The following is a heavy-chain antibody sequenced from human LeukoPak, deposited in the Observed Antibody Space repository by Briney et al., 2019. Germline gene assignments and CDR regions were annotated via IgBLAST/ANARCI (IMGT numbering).Heavy chain of an antibody. CDR1: GYTFTSYD. CDR2: MNPNSGNT. J-gene: IGHJ6*03. V-gene: IGHV1-8*01. CDR3: ARVHRMGWLSIISPKGYYYYYMDV. Sequence: ASVKVSCKASGYTFTSYDINWVRQAPGQGLEWMGWMNPNSGNTGYAQKFQGRVTMTRYTSISTAYMELSSLRSEDTAVYYCARVHRMGWLSIISPKGYYYYYMDVWGKGTTVTISS. D-gene: IGHD3/OR15-3a*01.